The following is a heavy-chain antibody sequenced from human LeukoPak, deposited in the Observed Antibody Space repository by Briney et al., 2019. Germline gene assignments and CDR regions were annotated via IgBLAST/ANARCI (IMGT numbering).Heavy chain of an antibody. CDR3: ARVGSDSSGWRRFDY. D-gene: IGHD6-19*01. CDR1: GYTFTDYC. J-gene: IGHJ4*02. CDR2: INPNSGGT. Sequence: ASVKVSCKASGYTFTDYCMHWVRQAPGQGLEWMGWINPNSGGTNSAQKFQGRVTMTRDTSISTAYMELSRLRSDDTAVYYCARVGSDSSGWRRFDYWGQGTLVTVSS. V-gene: IGHV1-2*02.